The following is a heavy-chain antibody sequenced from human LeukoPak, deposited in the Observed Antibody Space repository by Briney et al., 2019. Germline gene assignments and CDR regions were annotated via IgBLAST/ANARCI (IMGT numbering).Heavy chain of an antibody. J-gene: IGHJ6*03. D-gene: IGHD3-10*01. CDR3: ARGPLGYGSGSYRRYYYYYMDV. V-gene: IGHV4-39*07. Sequence: SETLSLTCTVSGGSISSSSYYWGWIRQPPGKGLEWIGEINHSGSTNYNPSLKSRVTISVDTSKNQFSLKLSSVTAADTAVYYCARGPLGYGSGSYRRYYYYYMDVWSKGTTVTVSS. CDR2: INHSGST. CDR1: GGSISSSSYY.